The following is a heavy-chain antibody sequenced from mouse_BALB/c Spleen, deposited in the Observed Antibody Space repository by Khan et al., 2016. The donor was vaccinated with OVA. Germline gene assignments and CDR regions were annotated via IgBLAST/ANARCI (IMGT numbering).Heavy chain of an antibody. CDR2: INPSDGDT. D-gene: IGHD2-1*01. CDR3: RRAGYGTFDD. CDR1: GYTFTSYY. V-gene: IGHV1S81*02. J-gene: IGHJ3*01. Sequence: VQLQQSGAELVKPGASVKLSCKASGYTFTSYYMYWVKQRPGQGLEWIGEINPSDGDTNFNEKFKSKATLTVDKSSSTAYMQLSSLTSEDSAVYYCRRAGYGTFDDWGQGTLVTVSA.